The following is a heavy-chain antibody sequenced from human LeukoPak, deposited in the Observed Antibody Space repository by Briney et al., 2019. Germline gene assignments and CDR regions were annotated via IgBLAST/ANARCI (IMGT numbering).Heavy chain of an antibody. D-gene: IGHD6-13*01. Sequence: GGSLRLSCAASGFTFSSYAMSWVRQAPGKGLEWVSAISGSGGSTYYADSVKGRFTISRDNSKNTLYLQMNSLRAEDTAVYYCARDRVAAAGTRLNWFDPWGQGTLVTVSS. CDR3: ARDRVAAAGTRLNWFDP. J-gene: IGHJ5*02. CDR2: ISGSGGST. V-gene: IGHV3-23*01. CDR1: GFTFSSYA.